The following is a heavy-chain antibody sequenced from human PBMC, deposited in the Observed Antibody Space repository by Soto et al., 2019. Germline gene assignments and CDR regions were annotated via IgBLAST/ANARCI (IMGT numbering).Heavy chain of an antibody. V-gene: IGHV1-69*13. Sequence: AVKVSCKASGGTFSSYAISWVRQAPGQGLEWMGGIIPIFGTANYAQKFQGRVTITAAESTSTAYMELSSLRSEDTAAYYCATGDDYGDYVVDWGQGTLVTVSS. CDR2: IIPIFGTA. CDR3: ATGDDYGDYVVD. D-gene: IGHD4-17*01. CDR1: GGTFSSYA. J-gene: IGHJ4*02.